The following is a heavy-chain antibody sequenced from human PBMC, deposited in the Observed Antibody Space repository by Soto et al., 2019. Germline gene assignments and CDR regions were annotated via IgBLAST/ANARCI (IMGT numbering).Heavy chain of an antibody. CDR3: ARAPLYDYVWGSYPESGYFDY. Sequence: KTSETLSLTXAVSGGSISSGGYSWSWIRQPPGKGLEWIGYIYHSGSTYYNPSLKSRVTISVDRSKNQFSLKLSSVTAADTAVYYFARAPLYDYVWGSYPESGYFDYWGQGTLVTVSS. V-gene: IGHV4-30-2*01. J-gene: IGHJ4*02. CDR1: GGSISSGGYS. D-gene: IGHD3-16*02. CDR2: IYHSGST.